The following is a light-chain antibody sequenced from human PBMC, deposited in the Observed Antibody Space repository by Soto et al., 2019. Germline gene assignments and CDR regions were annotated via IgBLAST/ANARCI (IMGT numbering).Light chain of an antibody. CDR2: SDN. CDR1: NSNIGDNS. Sequence: QSVLTQPPSASGTPGQVFTISCSGSNSNIGDNSVNWYQQLPGTAPKLLIYSDNRRHSGVPDRFSGSKSGTSASLAISGLQSEDEAEYYCAAWDDSLNGLLFGGGTKVTVL. CDR3: AAWDDSLNGLL. J-gene: IGLJ3*02. V-gene: IGLV1-44*01.